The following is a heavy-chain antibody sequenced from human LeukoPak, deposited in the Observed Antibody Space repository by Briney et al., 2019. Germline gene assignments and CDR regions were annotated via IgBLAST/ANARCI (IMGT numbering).Heavy chain of an antibody. Sequence: GGSLRLSCAVSGFTFDEYGMSWVRQVPGKGLEWVSGINRNGGIRGHADSVKGRFTISRDNAKNSLYLQMNSLRAEDTALYYCARDISYYGSGSTTVFDYWGQGTLVTVSS. CDR3: ARDISYYGSGSTTVFDY. V-gene: IGHV3-20*04. D-gene: IGHD3-10*01. CDR1: GFTFDEYG. CDR2: INRNGGIR. J-gene: IGHJ4*02.